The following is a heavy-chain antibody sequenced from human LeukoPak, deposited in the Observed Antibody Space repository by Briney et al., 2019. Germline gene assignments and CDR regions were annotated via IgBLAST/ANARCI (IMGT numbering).Heavy chain of an antibody. CDR1: GGSISGFY. CDR3: ARRGMLAGPESL. Sequence: SETLSLTCTVSGGSISGFYWSWIRQSPGKGLEWIGYIYTSGSPDYSPSLKSRVTMSVDTSKYQFSLNLSSVTAADTAVYYCARRGMLAGPESLWGRGNLVAVSS. D-gene: IGHD2-8*01. J-gene: IGHJ2*01. CDR2: IYTSGSP. V-gene: IGHV4-4*09.